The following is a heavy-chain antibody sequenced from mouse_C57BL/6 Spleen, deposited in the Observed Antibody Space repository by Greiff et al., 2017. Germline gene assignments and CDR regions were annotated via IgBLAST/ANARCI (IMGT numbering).Heavy chain of an antibody. V-gene: IGHV1-61*01. CDR1: GYTFTSYW. Sequence: QVQLQQSGAELVRPGSSVKLSCKASGYTFTSYWMDWVKQRPGQGLEWIGNIYPSDSETHYNQKFKDKATLTVDKSSSTAYIQLSSLTSEDSAVYFCARHYASIYGDYYAIDYWGQGTSVTVSS. CDR2: IYPSDSET. J-gene: IGHJ4*01. CDR3: ARHYASIYGDYYAIDY. D-gene: IGHD1-1*01.